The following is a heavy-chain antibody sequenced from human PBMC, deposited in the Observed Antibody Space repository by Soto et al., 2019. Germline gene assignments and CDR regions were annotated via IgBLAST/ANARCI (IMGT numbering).Heavy chain of an antibody. J-gene: IGHJ4*02. V-gene: IGHV4-39*01. CDR2: VYYTGTT. D-gene: IGHD2-2*01. CDR1: NFSVLTSIYY. CDR3: ARNWNLALVPAAYFDS. Sequence: SETLSLTCTVSNFSVLTSIYYWAWIRQPPGKGLEWVGTVYYTGTTYYNPSLQSRVTISKDTSKNQFSLNLNSVTAADTAVYYCARNWNLALVPAAYFDSWGQGTLVTVSS.